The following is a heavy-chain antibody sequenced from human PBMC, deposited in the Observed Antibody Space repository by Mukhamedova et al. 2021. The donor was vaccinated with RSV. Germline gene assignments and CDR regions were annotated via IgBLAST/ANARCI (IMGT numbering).Heavy chain of an antibody. CDR3: ARDSSSSIDY. Sequence: GSSGINAEYMGKGRFTISRDNSKNTLYLQMNSLRAEDTAVYYCARDSSSSIDYWGQGTLVTVSS. V-gene: IGHV3-30-3*01. D-gene: IGHD6-13*01. J-gene: IGHJ4*02. CDR2: GSSG.